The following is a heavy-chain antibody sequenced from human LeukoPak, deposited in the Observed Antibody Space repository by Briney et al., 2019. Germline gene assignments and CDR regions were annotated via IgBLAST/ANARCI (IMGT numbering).Heavy chain of an antibody. J-gene: IGHJ3*01. V-gene: IGHV1-69*05. CDR3: ARDSQIRLLLNDYDVFDV. D-gene: IGHD2-21*02. CDR2: IIPIFGTA. CDR1: RGTFRNYV. Sequence: GASVKVSCKDSRGTFRNYVISWVRPAPEQGLAWVGGIIPIFGTANYAQKFQSRVTITTDESTSTAYMESSSLRSEDTAVYYSARDSQIRLLLNDYDVFDVWGQGTVVTVSS.